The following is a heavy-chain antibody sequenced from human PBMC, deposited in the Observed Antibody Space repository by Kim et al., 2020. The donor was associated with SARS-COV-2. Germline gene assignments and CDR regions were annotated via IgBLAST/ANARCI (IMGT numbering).Heavy chain of an antibody. J-gene: IGHJ3*02. Sequence: GGSLRLSCAASGFTFSSYNMNWVRQAPGKGLQWVSYISSSSAIYYADSVKGRFTISRDNAKNSLYLQMNSLRDEDTAVYYCVRRTSGYESAFDIWGQGTMVTVSS. D-gene: IGHD5-12*01. V-gene: IGHV3-48*02. CDR3: VRRTSGYESAFDI. CDR1: GFTFSSYN. CDR2: ISSSSAI.